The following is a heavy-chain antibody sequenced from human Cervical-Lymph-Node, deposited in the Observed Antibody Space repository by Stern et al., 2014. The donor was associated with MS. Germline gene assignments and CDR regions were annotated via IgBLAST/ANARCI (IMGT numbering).Heavy chain of an antibody. D-gene: IGHD3-3*01. CDR1: GASVSSGSFY. Sequence: VQLEESGPGLVKPSETLSLTCTVSGASVSSGSFYWGWIRQSPGKSLGGIGYVSSPGPPYPHPPLSSRVTIPIDTPNTHFSLTLPSVTATDTAVYYCARHDQFLGGMDVWGQGTTVTVSS. CDR2: VSSPGPP. J-gene: IGHJ6*02. CDR3: ARHDQFLGGMDV. V-gene: IGHV4-39*01.